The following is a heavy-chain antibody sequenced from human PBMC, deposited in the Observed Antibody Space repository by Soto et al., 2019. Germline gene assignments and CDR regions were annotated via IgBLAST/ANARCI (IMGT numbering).Heavy chain of an antibody. CDR3: AKAYGDYGYYYYGMDV. CDR2: ISGSGGST. Sequence: PGGSLRLSCAASGFTFSSYAMSWIRQAPGKGLEWVSAISGSGGSTYYADSVKGRFTISRDNSKNTLYLQMNSLRAEDTAVYYCAKAYGDYGYYYYGMDVWGQGTTVTVS. D-gene: IGHD4-17*01. CDR1: GFTFSSYA. J-gene: IGHJ6*02. V-gene: IGHV3-23*01.